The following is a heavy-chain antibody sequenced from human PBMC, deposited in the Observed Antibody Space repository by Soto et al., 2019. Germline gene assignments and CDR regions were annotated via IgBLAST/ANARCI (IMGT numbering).Heavy chain of an antibody. V-gene: IGHV1-69*12. CDR3: ASLLRGYSGTGDY. D-gene: IGHD5-12*01. CDR2: IIPIFGTA. J-gene: IGHJ4*02. CDR1: GGTFSSSA. Sequence: QVQLVQSGAEVKKPGSSVKVSCKASGGTFSSSAISWVRQAPGQGLEWMGGIIPIFGTANYAKKFQGRVTITADESTSTAYMELSSLRSEDTDVYYCASLLRGYSGTGDYWGQGTLVTVSS.